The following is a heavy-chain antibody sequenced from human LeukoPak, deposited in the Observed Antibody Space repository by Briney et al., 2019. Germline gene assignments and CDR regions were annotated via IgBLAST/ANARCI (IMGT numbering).Heavy chain of an antibody. Sequence: ASAWDSPKDSLYSPSAYKLNGVPQATGQGLEWMGWMNPNNGDSGYAQKFQGRVTITRETSISTYYMKLRSLRSADTAVYFCARTTSFTASGYDYWGQGTLVTVSS. D-gene: IGHD6-25*01. CDR1: LYSPSAYK. CDR3: ARTTSFTASGYDY. V-gene: IGHV1-8*03. J-gene: IGHJ4*02. CDR2: MNPNNGDS.